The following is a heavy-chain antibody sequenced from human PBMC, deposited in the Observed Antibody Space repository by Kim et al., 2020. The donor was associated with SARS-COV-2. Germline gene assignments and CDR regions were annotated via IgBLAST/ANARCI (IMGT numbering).Heavy chain of an antibody. CDR2: NT. V-gene: IGHV1-8*01. J-gene: IGHJ4*02. CDR3: ARGVAAVVKN. Sequence: NTGYAQKFQGRVTMTRNTSISTAYMELSSLRSEDTAVYYCARGVAAVVKNWGQGTLVTVSS. D-gene: IGHD6-13*01.